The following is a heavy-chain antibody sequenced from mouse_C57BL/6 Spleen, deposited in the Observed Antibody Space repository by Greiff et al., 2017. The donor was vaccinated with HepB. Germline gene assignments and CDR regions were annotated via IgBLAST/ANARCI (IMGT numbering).Heavy chain of an antibody. Sequence: QVQLQQSGAELVRPGASVKLSCKASGYTFTDYYINWVKQRPGQGLEWIARIYPGSGNTYYNEKFKGKATLTAEKSSSTAYMQLSSLTSEDSAVYFCARHRATNAMDYWGQGTSVTVSS. CDR3: ARHRATNAMDY. CDR1: GYTFTDYY. J-gene: IGHJ4*01. D-gene: IGHD3-1*01. V-gene: IGHV1-76*01. CDR2: IYPGSGNT.